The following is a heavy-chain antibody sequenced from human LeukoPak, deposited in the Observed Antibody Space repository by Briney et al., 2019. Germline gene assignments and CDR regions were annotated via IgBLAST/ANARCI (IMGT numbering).Heavy chain of an antibody. CDR3: ARDLVVGWSRRVFDY. D-gene: IGHD2-15*01. CDR2: IYYSGST. J-gene: IGHJ4*02. V-gene: IGHV4-59*01. CDR1: GGSNSSYY. Sequence: PSETLSLTCTVSGGSNSSYYWSWIRQPPGKGLEWIGYIYYSGSTNYNPSLKSRVTISVDTSKNQFSLKLSSVTAADTAVYYCARDLVVGWSRRVFDYWGQGTLVTVSS.